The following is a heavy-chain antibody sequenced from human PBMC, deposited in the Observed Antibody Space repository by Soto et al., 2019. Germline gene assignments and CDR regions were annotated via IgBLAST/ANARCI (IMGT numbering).Heavy chain of an antibody. Sequence: EVQLLESGGGLVQPGGSLRLSCAASGFTFISYAMNWVRQAPGKGLQWVSAISGGGDATFYADSVKGRFTISRDNSRNTVTLQIHSLGADDTAVYYCARKVPGSTTRPDYWYFDLWGRGTLVTVSS. CDR3: ARKVPGSTTRPDYWYFDL. CDR1: GFTFISYA. D-gene: IGHD3-10*01. J-gene: IGHJ2*01. V-gene: IGHV3-23*01. CDR2: ISGGGDAT.